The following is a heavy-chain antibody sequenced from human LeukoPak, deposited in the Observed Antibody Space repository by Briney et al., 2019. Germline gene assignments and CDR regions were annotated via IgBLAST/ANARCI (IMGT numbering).Heavy chain of an antibody. J-gene: IGHJ4*02. CDR2: IYNSGST. D-gene: IGHD6-6*01. V-gene: IGHV4-31*03. CDR1: GDSISSGGYF. Sequence: SQTLSLTCTVSGDSISSGGYFWNWIRQHPVKGLEWIGNIYNSGSTDYNPSLISRLTISLDTSKNQFSLRLSSVTAADTAVYYCARESYSSSYLFDFWGQGTLVTVSS. CDR3: ARESYSSSYLFDF.